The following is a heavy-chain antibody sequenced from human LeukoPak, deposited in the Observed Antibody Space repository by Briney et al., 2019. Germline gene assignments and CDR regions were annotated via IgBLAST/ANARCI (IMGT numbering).Heavy chain of an antibody. D-gene: IGHD3-10*01. J-gene: IGHJ4*02. CDR1: GFTFSSYA. V-gene: IGHV3-23*01. Sequence: PGGSLRLSCAASGFTFSSYAMSWVRQAPGKGLEWVSTISANGGTTYYADSVKGRFTISRDNSKNTLYVQMNSLRVEDTAVYYCVKGIKGWFGESYDYWGQGTLVTVSS. CDR3: VKGIKGWFGESYDY. CDR2: ISANGGTT.